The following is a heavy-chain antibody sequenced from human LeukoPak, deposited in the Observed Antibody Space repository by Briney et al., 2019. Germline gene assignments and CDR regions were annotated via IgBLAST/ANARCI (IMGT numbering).Heavy chain of an antibody. CDR1: GFTFSSYA. CDR2: ISGSGGST. J-gene: IGHJ4*02. V-gene: IGHV3-23*01. D-gene: IGHD3-9*01. Sequence: PGGSLRLSCAAFGFTFSSYAMSWVRQAPGKGLEWVSAISGSGGSTYYADSVKGRFTISRDNSKNTLYLQMNSLRAEDTAVYYCAKNPYDILTGYSYRFDYWGQGTLVTVSS. CDR3: AKNPYDILTGYSYRFDY.